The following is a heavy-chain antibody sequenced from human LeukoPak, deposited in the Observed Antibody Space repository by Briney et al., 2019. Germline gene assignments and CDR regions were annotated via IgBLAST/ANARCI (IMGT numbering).Heavy chain of an antibody. CDR3: ARRYYYGSGSYLGFVGETNSPDAFDI. CDR1: GGSISSYY. Sequence: SETLSLTCTVSGGSISSYYWSWIRQPPGKGLEWIGDIYYSGSTNYNPSLKSRVTISVDTSKNQFSLKLSSVTAADTAVYYCARRYYYGSGSYLGFVGETNSPDAFDIWGQGTMVTVSS. CDR2: IYYSGST. V-gene: IGHV4-59*08. D-gene: IGHD3-10*01. J-gene: IGHJ3*02.